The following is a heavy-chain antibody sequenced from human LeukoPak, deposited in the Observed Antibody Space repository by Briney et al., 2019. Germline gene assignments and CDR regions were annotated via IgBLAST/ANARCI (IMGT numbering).Heavy chain of an antibody. CDR2: IKQDGSDK. V-gene: IGHV3-7*01. D-gene: IGHD1-26*01. Sequence: PGGSLRLSRAASGFTFSTYWMNWVRQAPGKGLEWVANIKQDGSDKNYVDSVKGRFTISRDNARSSLYLQMNSLRADDTAVYYCAKASWERMGGAFDIWGQGTMVTVSS. J-gene: IGHJ3*02. CDR3: AKASWERMGGAFDI. CDR1: GFTFSTYW.